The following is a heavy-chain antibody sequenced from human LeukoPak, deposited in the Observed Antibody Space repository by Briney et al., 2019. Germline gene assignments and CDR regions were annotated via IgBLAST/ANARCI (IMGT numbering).Heavy chain of an antibody. D-gene: IGHD3-22*01. CDR3: AKPPTYYYDSSGYPFDY. V-gene: IGHV3-23*01. CDR1: GFTFSSYA. CDR2: ISGSGGST. J-gene: IGHJ4*02. Sequence: GGSLRLSCAASGFTFSSYAMSWVRQAPGKGLEWVSAISGSGGSTYYADSVKGRFTISRDNSKNTLYLQMISLRAEDTAVYYCAKPPTYYYDSSGYPFDYWGQGTLVTVSS.